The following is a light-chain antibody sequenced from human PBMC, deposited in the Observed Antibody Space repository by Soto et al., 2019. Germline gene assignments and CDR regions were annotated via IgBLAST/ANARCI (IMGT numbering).Light chain of an antibody. J-gene: IGLJ3*02. CDR1: SSNIEHKY. CDR2: END. V-gene: IGLV1-51*02. Sequence: QSVLTQPPSVSAAPGQKVTISCSGSSSNIEHKYVSWYQQVPGTAPKLLIYENDKRPSEIPDRFSGSKSGTSATLGITGLQTGDEADYYCETWDLSLSAVVFGGGTQLTVL. CDR3: ETWDLSLSAVV.